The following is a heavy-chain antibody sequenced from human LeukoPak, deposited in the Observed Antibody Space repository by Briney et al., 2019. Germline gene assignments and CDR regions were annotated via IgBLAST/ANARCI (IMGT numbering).Heavy chain of an antibody. CDR1: GGTFSSYA. D-gene: IGHD3-10*01. Sequence: GASVKVSCKASGGTFSSYAISWVRQATGQGLEWMGWMNPNSGNTGYAQKFQGRVTITRNTSISTAYMELSSLRSEDTAVYYCARGASLRGVQNWFDPWGQGTLVTVSS. CDR2: MNPNSGNT. CDR3: ARGASLRGVQNWFDP. V-gene: IGHV1-8*03. J-gene: IGHJ5*02.